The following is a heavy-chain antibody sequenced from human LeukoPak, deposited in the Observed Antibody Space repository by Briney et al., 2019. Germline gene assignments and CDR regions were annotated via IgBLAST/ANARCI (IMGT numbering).Heavy chain of an antibody. D-gene: IGHD1-26*01. CDR3: AKAWWELPTLDY. V-gene: IGHV3-9*01. CDR2: ISWNSGSI. J-gene: IGHJ4*02. Sequence: GGSLRLSCAASGFTFDDYAMHWVRQAPGKGLEWVSGISWNSGSIGYADSVKGRFTISRDNSKNTLYLQMNSLRAEDTAVYYCAKAWWELPTLDYWGQGTLVTVSS. CDR1: GFTFDDYA.